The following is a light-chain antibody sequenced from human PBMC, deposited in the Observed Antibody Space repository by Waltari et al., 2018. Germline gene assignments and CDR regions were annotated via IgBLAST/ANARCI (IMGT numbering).Light chain of an antibody. Sequence: SVLFSTNNKNSLAWYQQKTGQPPKLLFYCASTRESGVPDRFSGSGSGTDCTLTISSLQAEDGAVYYCQQYRSTLWTFGQGTRVEIK. J-gene: IGKJ1*01. V-gene: IGKV4-1*01. CDR2: CAS. CDR1: SVLFSTNNKNS. CDR3: QQYRSTLWT.